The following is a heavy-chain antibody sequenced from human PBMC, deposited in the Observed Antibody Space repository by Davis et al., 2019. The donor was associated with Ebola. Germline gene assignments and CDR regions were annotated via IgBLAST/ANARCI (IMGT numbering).Heavy chain of an antibody. J-gene: IGHJ5*02. CDR3: ARQHRVTRPLDL. D-gene: IGHD4-11*01. Sequence: SETLSLTCSVSGGSISSSGYNWGWVRQPPGKGLEWLGSIYYTGGTYYNPSLKSRVAMSVDTSKNQFSLSLTSLTAADTAIYYCARQHRVTRPLDLWGQGTLVTVSS. CDR2: IYYTGGT. V-gene: IGHV4-39*01. CDR1: GGSISSSGYN.